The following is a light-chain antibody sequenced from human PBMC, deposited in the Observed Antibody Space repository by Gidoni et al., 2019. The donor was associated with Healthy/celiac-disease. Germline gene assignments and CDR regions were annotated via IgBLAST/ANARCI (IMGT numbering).Light chain of an antibody. CDR1: QDISNY. Sequence: DIQMTQSPSSLSASVGDRVTITCQASQDISNYLNWYQQKPGKAPKPLIYDASNLEKGVPSRFSGSGSWTDFTFTISSLQPEDIATYYCQQYDNLRLTFGGGTKVEIK. V-gene: IGKV1-33*01. CDR2: DAS. J-gene: IGKJ4*01. CDR3: QQYDNLRLT.